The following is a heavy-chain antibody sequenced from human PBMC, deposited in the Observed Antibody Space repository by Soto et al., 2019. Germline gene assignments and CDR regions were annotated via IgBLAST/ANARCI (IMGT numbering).Heavy chain of an antibody. CDR2: ISAYNGNT. J-gene: IGHJ6*02. CDR3: ARRWSDYYYYGMDV. V-gene: IGHV1-18*01. D-gene: IGHD2-15*01. Sequence: GASVKVSCKASGYTFTSYGISWVRQAPGQGLEWMGWISAYNGNTNYAQKLQGRVTMTTDESTSTAYMELSSLRSEDTAVYYCARRWSDYYYYGMDVWGQGTTVTVSS. CDR1: GYTFTSYG.